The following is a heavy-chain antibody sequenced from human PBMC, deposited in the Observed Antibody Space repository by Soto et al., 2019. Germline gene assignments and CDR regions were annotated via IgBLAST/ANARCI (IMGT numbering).Heavy chain of an antibody. J-gene: IGHJ3*02. CDR3: AKATATGGGAFDI. V-gene: IGHV3-23*01. CDR2: ILVGGST. Sequence: GGSLRLSCAASGFTCRSYDMSWVRQAPGKGLEWVSTILVGGSTHYPDSVKGRFTVSRDNSKNTVFLQMNSLTAGDTAVYYCAKATATGGGAFDICGQGTMVTVSS. D-gene: IGHD2-8*02. CDR1: GFTCRSYD.